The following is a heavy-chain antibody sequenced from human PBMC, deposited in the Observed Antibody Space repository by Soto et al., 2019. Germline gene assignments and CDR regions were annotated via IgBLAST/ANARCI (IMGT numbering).Heavy chain of an antibody. CDR3: ATKHLGAAPFGY. CDR1: GYNFANYW. CDR2: IKQDGSEK. D-gene: IGHD1-26*01. V-gene: IGHV3-7*05. J-gene: IGHJ4*02. Sequence: GESLKISCKGSGYNFANYWMSWVRQAPGKGLEWVANIKQDGSEKYYVDSVKGRFTISRDNAKNSLYLQMNTLRAEDTAVYYCATKHLGAAPFGYWGQGTVVTVSS.